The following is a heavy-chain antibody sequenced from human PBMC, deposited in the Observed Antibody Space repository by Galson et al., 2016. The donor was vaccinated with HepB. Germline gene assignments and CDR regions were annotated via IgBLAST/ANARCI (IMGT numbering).Heavy chain of an antibody. CDR1: GYTFRNYG. CDR2: INTNTGDP. J-gene: IGHJ4*02. V-gene: IGHV7-4-1*02. D-gene: IGHD1-14*01. Sequence: SVKVSCKASGYTFRNYGIHWLRQAPGQGPEWMGWINTNTGDPSYAQGFTGRFVFSLDTSVTATYLQISSLKPADTAVYFCAMGTLGGFDYWGQGTQVTVSS. CDR3: AMGTLGGFDY.